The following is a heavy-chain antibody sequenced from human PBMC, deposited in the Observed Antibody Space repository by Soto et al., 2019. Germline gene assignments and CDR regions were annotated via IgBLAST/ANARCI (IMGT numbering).Heavy chain of an antibody. V-gene: IGHV3-23*01. CDR1: GFTFSSYA. J-gene: IGHJ4*02. CDR3: AKGHYYDSTGYYVHYYFDY. CDR2: ISGGGDPT. D-gene: IGHD3-22*01. Sequence: GGSLRLSCAASGFTFSSYAMNWVRQAPGKGLEWVSVISGGGDPTYYADSVKGRFTISRDNSKDTLYLQMNSLRAEDTAVYYCAKGHYYDSTGYYVHYYFDYWGQGTLVTVSS.